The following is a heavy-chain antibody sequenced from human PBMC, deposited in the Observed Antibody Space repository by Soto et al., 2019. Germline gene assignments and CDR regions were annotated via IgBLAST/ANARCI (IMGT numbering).Heavy chain of an antibody. J-gene: IGHJ6*02. D-gene: IGHD4-17*01. CDR2: IYTSGST. Sequence: ETLSLTCTVSGGSISSYYWSWIRQPAGKGLEWIGRIYTSGSTNYNPSLKSRVTMSVDTSKNQFSLKLSSVTAADTAVYYCERSEALFTSTVGMDVWGRGTTVTVSS. V-gene: IGHV4-4*07. CDR1: GGSISSYY. CDR3: ERSEALFTSTVGMDV.